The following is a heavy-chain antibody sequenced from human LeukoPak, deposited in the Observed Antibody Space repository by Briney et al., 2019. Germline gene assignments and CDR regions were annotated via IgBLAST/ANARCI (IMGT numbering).Heavy chain of an antibody. CDR1: GFTFSSYW. V-gene: IGHV3-7*01. D-gene: IGHD7-27*01. CDR3: ARDSTSFFDNWGHSSYYLDV. J-gene: IGHJ6*03. Sequence: PGGSLRLSCAAPGFTFSSYWMSWVRQAPGKGLEWVANIKHDGREKYFVDSVKDRLTISRDNTRDSLYLQLNSLRAEDTAVYYCARDSTSFFDNWGHSSYYLDVWGKGTTVTVS. CDR2: IKHDGREK.